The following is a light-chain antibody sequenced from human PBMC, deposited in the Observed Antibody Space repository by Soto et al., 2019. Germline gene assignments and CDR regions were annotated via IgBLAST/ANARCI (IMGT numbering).Light chain of an antibody. J-gene: IGKJ5*01. CDR1: QSINLG. CDR2: GAS. CDR3: QQYNKWPLIT. Sequence: EIVMTQSPATLSVSPGETATLSCRASQSINLGLAWYRQKPGQAPRLLIYGASTRATGTPARFSGSGSGTDFTLTISSLQSEDFALYYCQQYNKWPLITFGQGTRLEIK. V-gene: IGKV3D-15*01.